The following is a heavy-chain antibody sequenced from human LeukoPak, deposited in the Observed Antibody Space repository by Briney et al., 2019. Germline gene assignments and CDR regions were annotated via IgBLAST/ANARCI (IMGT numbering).Heavy chain of an antibody. J-gene: IGHJ3*02. CDR2: ISYDGSNK. CDR1: GFTFSSYG. Sequence: GGSLRLSCAASGFTFSSYGMHWVRQAPGKGLEWVAVISYDGSNKYYADSVKGRSTISRDNSKNTLYLQMNSLRAEDTAVYYCAKFGLAGSGRYHDASDIWGQGTMVTVSS. V-gene: IGHV3-30*18. CDR3: AKFGLAGSGRYHDASDI. D-gene: IGHD3-10*01.